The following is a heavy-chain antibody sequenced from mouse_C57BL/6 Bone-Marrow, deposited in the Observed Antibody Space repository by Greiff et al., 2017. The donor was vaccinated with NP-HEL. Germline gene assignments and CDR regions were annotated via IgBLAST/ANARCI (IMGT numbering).Heavy chain of an antibody. CDR1: GYTFTSYW. V-gene: IGHV1-7*01. D-gene: IGHD2-4*01. Sequence: QVQLKQSGAELAKPGASVKLSCKASGYTFTSYWMHWVKQRPGQGLEWIGYINPSSGYTKYNQKFKDKATLTADKSSSTAYMQLSSLTYEDSAVYYCARSVYDYDDYFDYWGQGTTLTVSS. CDR2: INPSSGYT. CDR3: ARSVYDYDDYFDY. J-gene: IGHJ2*01.